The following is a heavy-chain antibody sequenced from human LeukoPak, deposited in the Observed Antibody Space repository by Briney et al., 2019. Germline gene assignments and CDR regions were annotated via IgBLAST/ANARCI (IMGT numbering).Heavy chain of an antibody. Sequence: SETLSLTCAVYGGSFSGYYWSWIRQPPGKGLEWIGEINHSGSTNYNPSLKSRVTISVDTSKNQFSLKLSSVTAADTAVYYCARHLDIGGYYMDVWGKGTTVTISS. D-gene: IGHD3-10*01. CDR1: GGSFSGYY. CDR3: ARHLDIGGYYMDV. CDR2: INHSGST. J-gene: IGHJ6*03. V-gene: IGHV4-34*01.